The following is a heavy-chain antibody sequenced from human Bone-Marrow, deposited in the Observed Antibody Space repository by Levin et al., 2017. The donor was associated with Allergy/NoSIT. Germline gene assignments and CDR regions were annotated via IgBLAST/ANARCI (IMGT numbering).Heavy chain of an antibody. V-gene: IGHV3-30*03. D-gene: IGHD5-18*01. CDR3: ARDVHYLTGYTYEVGYMGV. CDR1: GFTFSSYG. J-gene: IGHJ6*03. CDR2: ISYDGSNE. Sequence: PGGSLRLSCTASGFTFSSYGMHWVRQAPGKGLEWVSLISYDGSNEYYGDSVKGRFSISRDNSKNTLYLQMNSLRAEDTAVYYCARDVHYLTGYTYEVGYMGVWGKGTTVTVSS.